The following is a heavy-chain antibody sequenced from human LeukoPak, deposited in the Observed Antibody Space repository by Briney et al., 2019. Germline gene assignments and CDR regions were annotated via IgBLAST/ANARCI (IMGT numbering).Heavy chain of an antibody. Sequence: ASVKVSCKASGGTFSSYAISWVRQAPGQGLEWMGRIIPIFGTANYAQKFQGRVTITTDESTSTAYMELSSLRSEDTAVYYCARDGWDWALDIWGQGTMVAVSS. V-gene: IGHV1-69*05. CDR2: IIPIFGTA. J-gene: IGHJ3*02. CDR3: ARDGWDWALDI. D-gene: IGHD6-19*01. CDR1: GGTFSSYA.